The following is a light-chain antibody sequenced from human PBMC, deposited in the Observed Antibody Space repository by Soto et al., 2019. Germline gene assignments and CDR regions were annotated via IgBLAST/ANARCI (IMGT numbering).Light chain of an antibody. J-gene: IGKJ3*01. CDR2: AAS. CDR3: QQSYSTPFT. CDR1: QSIVTY. V-gene: IGKV1-39*01. Sequence: DIQMTQSPSSLSASVGDRVTITCRASQSIVTYLNWYLQKPGKAPKLLIYAASNLQSGVPPRFSGSGSGADFTLTISSLQPEDFATYYCQQSYSTPFTFGPGTKVDIK.